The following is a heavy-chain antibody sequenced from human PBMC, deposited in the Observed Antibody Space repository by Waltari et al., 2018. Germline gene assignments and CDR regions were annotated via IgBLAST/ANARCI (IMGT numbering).Heavy chain of an antibody. Sequence: EVQLVESGGGLVQPGGSLRLYCAASGFTFSSYEMNWVRPAPGTGREWLSYISSSGSTIYYADSGKGRFTITRDNAKHSLYLQMNSLGAEDTAVYYGASRSRITMIQSAFDIWGQGTMVTVSS. V-gene: IGHV3-48*03. J-gene: IGHJ3*02. CDR3: ASRSRITMIQSAFDI. CDR2: ISSSGSTI. D-gene: IGHD3-22*01. CDR1: GFTFSSYE.